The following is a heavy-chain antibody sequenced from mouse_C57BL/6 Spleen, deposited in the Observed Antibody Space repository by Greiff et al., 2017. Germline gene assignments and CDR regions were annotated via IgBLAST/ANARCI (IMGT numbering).Heavy chain of an antibody. Sequence: QVQLQQPGAELVMPGASVKLSCKASGYTFTSYWMHWVKQRPGQGLEWIGEIDPSDSYTHYNQKVKGKSTLTVDKSSSTAYMQLSSLTSEDSAVYYCARSYYAMDYWGQGTSVTVSS. V-gene: IGHV1-69*01. CDR2: IDPSDSYT. J-gene: IGHJ4*01. CDR1: GYTFTSYW. CDR3: ARSYYAMDY.